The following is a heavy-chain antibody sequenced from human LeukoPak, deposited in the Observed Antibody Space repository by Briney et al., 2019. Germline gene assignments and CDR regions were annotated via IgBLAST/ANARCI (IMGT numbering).Heavy chain of an antibody. D-gene: IGHD3-22*01. Sequence: GGSLRLSCLTSGFTFSTNAMSWVRQAPGKGLEWVAVISYDGSNKYYADSVKGRFTISRDNSKNTLYLQMNSLRAEDPAVYYCAKDLNSGYSLFDYGGQGTVATVSS. CDR2: ISYDGSNK. CDR1: GFTFSTNA. V-gene: IGHV3-30*18. J-gene: IGHJ4*02. CDR3: AKDLNSGYSLFDY.